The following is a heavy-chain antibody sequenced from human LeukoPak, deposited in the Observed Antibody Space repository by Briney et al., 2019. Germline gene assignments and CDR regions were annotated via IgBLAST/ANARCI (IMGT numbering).Heavy chain of an antibody. J-gene: IGHJ4*02. CDR1: GGSISSGSYY. Sequence: SETLSLTCTVSGGSISSGSYYWSWIRRPAGKGLEWIGRIYTSGSTNYNPSLKSRVTISVDTSKNQFSLKLSSVTAADTAVYYCAREIMVRGVITYYFGYWGQGTLVTVSS. D-gene: IGHD3-10*01. CDR2: IYTSGST. CDR3: AREIMVRGVITYYFGY. V-gene: IGHV4-61*02.